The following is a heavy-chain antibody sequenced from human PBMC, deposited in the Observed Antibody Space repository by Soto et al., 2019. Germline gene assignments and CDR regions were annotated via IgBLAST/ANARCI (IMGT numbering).Heavy chain of an antibody. D-gene: IGHD3-3*01. CDR1: GGSICSYY. CDR2: IYYSGST. J-gene: IGHJ6*02. V-gene: IGHV4-59*01. CDR3: ARDGGSSSGMDV. Sequence: SETLSLTCTVSGGSICSYYWNWIRQPPGKGLEWIGYIYYSGSTNYNPSLKSRVTISVDTSKNQFSLKLSSVTAADTAVYYCARDGGSSSGMDVWGQGTTLTVS.